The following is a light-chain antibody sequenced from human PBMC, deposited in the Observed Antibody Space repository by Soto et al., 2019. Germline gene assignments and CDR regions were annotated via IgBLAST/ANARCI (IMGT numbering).Light chain of an antibody. CDR3: SSFTSSITYV. CDR2: DVT. J-gene: IGLJ1*01. V-gene: IGLV2-14*01. CDR1: SSDVGGYNS. Sequence: QSSLTQSASLSGSPGQSITISCTGTSSDVGGYNSVSWYRQDPGKAPKLMIYDVTNRPSGVSNRFSGSKSGNTASLTISGLQAEDEADYYCSSFTSSITYVFGTGTKVTVL.